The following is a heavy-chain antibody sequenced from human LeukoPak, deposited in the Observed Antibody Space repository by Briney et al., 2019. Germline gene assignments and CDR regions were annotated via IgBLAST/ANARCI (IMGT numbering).Heavy chain of an antibody. Sequence: GGSLRLSCAASGFTFSSYWMSWVRQAPGKGLEWVSYISSSGSTIYYADSVKGRFTISRDNAKNSLYLQMNSLRAEDTAVYYCARVEYYYDSSGYFDYWGQGTLVTVSS. J-gene: IGHJ4*02. D-gene: IGHD3-22*01. CDR3: ARVEYYYDSSGYFDY. CDR2: ISSSGSTI. CDR1: GFTFSSYW. V-gene: IGHV3-48*04.